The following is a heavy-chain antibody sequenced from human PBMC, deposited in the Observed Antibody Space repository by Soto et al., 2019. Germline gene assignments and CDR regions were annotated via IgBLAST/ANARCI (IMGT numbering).Heavy chain of an antibody. CDR3: ARLISNWYFDI. J-gene: IGHJ2*01. V-gene: IGHV4-39*01. Sequence: QLQLQESGPGLVRPSETLSLTCSVSGGSVRSYIYYWGWIRQPPGKGLEWIGNTFYNENSHYNSSVKTRFALVVDTAKNKCSLRLRSVTAADTGVYYLARLISNWYFDIWGRGTLVTVSS. CDR1: GGSVRSYIYY. CDR2: TFYNENS.